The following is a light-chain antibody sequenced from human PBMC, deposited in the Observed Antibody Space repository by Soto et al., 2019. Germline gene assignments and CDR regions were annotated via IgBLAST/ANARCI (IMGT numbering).Light chain of an antibody. J-gene: IGKJ3*01. CDR2: DTS. Sequence: PGARAPVSCKASQSVGGSSLAWYQQRPGQAPRLLIYDTSKRATGIPDRFSGSGSGTDFTLTISRLEPEDFAVYYCQQYGSSLFTFGPGTKVDI. CDR1: QSVGGSS. CDR3: QQYGSSLFT. V-gene: IGKV3-20*01.